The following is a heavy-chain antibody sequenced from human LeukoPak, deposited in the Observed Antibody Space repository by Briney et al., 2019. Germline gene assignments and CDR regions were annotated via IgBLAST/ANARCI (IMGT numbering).Heavy chain of an antibody. J-gene: IGHJ4*02. CDR3: AKDPQDFYGSSGYRPERY. V-gene: IGHV3-30*18. D-gene: IGHD3-22*01. CDR1: GYNFRSYG. Sequence: GGSLRLSCAASGYNFRSYGMQWVRQAPGKGLEWVTLISYDGTDKYYAASVRGRFTISRDNSKNTLYLQMNSLRPEDTGVYYCAKDPQDFYGSSGYRPERYWGQGTLVTVSS. CDR2: ISYDGTDK.